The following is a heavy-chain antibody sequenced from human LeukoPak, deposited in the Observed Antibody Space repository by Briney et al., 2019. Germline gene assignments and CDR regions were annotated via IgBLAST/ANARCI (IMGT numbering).Heavy chain of an antibody. CDR2: IYTRGST. CDR3: ARDGAFDI. V-gene: IGHV4-4*07. Sequence: PSETLSLTCTVSGGSIISYYGSWIREPAGGGLEGIGRIYTRGSTNYNPSLKSRVTLSVATSKNQSSPKLRSVPAADTAVYSCARDGAFDIWGQGTMVTVSS. CDR1: GGSIISYY. J-gene: IGHJ3*02.